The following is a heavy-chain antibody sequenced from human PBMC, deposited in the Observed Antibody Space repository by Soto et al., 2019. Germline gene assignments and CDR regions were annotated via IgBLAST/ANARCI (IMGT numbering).Heavy chain of an antibody. D-gene: IGHD3-22*01. Sequence: SETLSLTCAVYGGSLSGYYWTWIRRPPGKGLEWIGEIHHSGSINYNASLKSRVTISADTSKNQFSLKLSSVTAADTAVYYCARGGEYDSSGWDACAIWGQGAMVTVSS. CDR1: GGSLSGYY. CDR3: ARGGEYDSSGWDACAI. J-gene: IGHJ3*02. V-gene: IGHV4-34*01. CDR2: IHHSGSI.